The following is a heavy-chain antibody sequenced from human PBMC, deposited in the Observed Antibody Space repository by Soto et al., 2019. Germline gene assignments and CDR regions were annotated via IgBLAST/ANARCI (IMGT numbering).Heavy chain of an antibody. V-gene: IGHV3-21*01. J-gene: IGHJ4*02. CDR2: IISSSGYI. D-gene: IGHD3-10*01. CDR3: ARDTNFYGSGSGVDY. Sequence: EVQLVESGGGLVKPGGSLRLSCAASGFTFSSYSMSWVRQAPGKGLEWVSSIISSSGYIHYADLVKGRFTISRDNANNSQYLQMNSLRVEDTAVYYCARDTNFYGSGSGVDYWGQGTLVTVSS. CDR1: GFTFSSYS.